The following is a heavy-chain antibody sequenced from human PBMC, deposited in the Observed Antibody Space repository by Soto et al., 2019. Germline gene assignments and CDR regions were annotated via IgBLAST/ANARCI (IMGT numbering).Heavy chain of an antibody. D-gene: IGHD3-10*01. CDR3: TAGPYYNSGGTDV. Sequence: GGSLRLSCAASGFTFSNAWMNWVRQAPGTGLEWVGRIITNIHGGTADYAAPVKGRFTISRDDSKNTLYLQMNSLITDDTAVYYCTAGPYYNSGGTDVWGQGTTVTVSS. V-gene: IGHV3-15*07. CDR2: IITNIHGGTA. J-gene: IGHJ6*02. CDR1: GFTFSNAW.